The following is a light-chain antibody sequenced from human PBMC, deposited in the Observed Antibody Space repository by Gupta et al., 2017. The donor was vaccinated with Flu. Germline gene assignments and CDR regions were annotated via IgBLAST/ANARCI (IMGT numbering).Light chain of an antibody. Sequence: VSGSPGQSITISCTGTSSDVGAYDHVSWYQQYPGKAPKLLIYEVNNRPSGVSNRFSGSKSGNTASLTISGLQAEDEADYYCTSYTSGNTLYVFGTGTQITVL. CDR3: TSYTSGNTLYV. J-gene: IGLJ1*01. V-gene: IGLV2-14*01. CDR2: EVN. CDR1: SSDVGAYDH.